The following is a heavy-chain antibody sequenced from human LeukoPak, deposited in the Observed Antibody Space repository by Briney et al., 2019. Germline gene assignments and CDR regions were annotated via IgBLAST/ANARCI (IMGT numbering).Heavy chain of an antibody. CDR1: GFTFRSYG. CDR3: AKARSWIQLWEADY. D-gene: IGHD5-18*01. V-gene: IGHV3-30*18. Sequence: GGSLRLSCAASGFTFRSYGMHWVRRAPGNGLEWVAVISYDGSNKYYGDSVKGRFTISRDNSNNTLYLQMNSLRAEDTAVYYCAKARSWIQLWEADYWGQGTLVTVSS. J-gene: IGHJ4*02. CDR2: ISYDGSNK.